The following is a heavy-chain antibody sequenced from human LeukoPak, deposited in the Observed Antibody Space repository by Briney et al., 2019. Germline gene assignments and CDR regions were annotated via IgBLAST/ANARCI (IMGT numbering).Heavy chain of an antibody. J-gene: IGHJ4*02. CDR1: GYTFTSYA. V-gene: IGHV1-3*01. D-gene: IGHD1-1*01. CDR3: ARGPKYNWNDGPVDY. CDR2: INAGNGNT. Sequence: ASVKVSCKASGYTFTSYAMHWVRQAPGQRLEWMGWINAGNGNTKYSQKFQGRVTITRDTFASTAYMKLSSLRSEDTAVYYCARGPKYNWNDGPVDYWGQGTLVTVSS.